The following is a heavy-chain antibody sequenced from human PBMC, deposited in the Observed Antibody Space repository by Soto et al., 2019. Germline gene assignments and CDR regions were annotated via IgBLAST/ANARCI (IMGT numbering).Heavy chain of an antibody. J-gene: IGHJ4*02. CDR2: INPNSGGT. V-gene: IGHV1-2*04. CDR3: ARAGLRGYYDSSGYWGSSEGRYFDY. D-gene: IGHD3-22*01. CDR1: GYTFTGYY. Sequence: GASVKVSCKASGYTFTGYYMHWVRQAPGQGLEWMGWINPNSGGTNYAQKFQGWVTMTRDTSISTAYMELSRLRSDDTAVYYCARAGLRGYYDSSGYWGSSEGRYFDYWGQGTLVTVSS.